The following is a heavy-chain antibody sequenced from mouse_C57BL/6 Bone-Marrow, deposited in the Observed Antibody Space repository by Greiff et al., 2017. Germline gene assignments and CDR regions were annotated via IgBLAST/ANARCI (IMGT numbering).Heavy chain of an antibody. J-gene: IGHJ1*03. Sequence: VQLQQSGAELVKPGASVKISCKASGYAFSSYWMNWVKQRPGQGLEWIGQIYPGDGGTNYNGKFKGKATLTVDKSSSTAYMQLSSLTSEDSAVYFCARWVYGSSDRCFDFWGKGTTVTVSS. D-gene: IGHD1-1*01. CDR1: GYAFSSYW. V-gene: IGHV1-80*01. CDR2: IYPGDGGT. CDR3: ARWVYGSSDRCFDF.